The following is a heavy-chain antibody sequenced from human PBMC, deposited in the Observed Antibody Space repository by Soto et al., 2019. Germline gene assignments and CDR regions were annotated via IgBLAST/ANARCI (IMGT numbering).Heavy chain of an antibody. CDR3: GTVFDF. Sequence: PGGSLRLSCAASGFTFSSYWMHWVRQAPGKGLVWVSRINGDGSSTSYADSVKGRFTISRDNGKNTVYLQMNSLRAEDTAVYYCGTVFDFWGQGALVTASS. V-gene: IGHV3-74*01. J-gene: IGHJ4*02. CDR2: INGDGSST. CDR1: GFTFSSYW.